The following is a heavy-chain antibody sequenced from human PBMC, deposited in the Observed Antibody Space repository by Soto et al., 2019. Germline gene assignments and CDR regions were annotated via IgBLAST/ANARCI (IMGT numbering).Heavy chain of an antibody. CDR1: GFTFSSYW. V-gene: IGHV3-7*03. Sequence: EVQLVESGGGLVQPGGSLRLSCAASGFTFSSYWMSWVRQAPGKGLEWVANIKQDGSEKYYVDSVKGRFTISRDNAKNSLYLQMNSLSAEDTAVYYCARGALWFGDNWFDPWGQGTLVTVSS. CDR3: ARGALWFGDNWFDP. J-gene: IGHJ5*02. D-gene: IGHD3-10*01. CDR2: IKQDGSEK.